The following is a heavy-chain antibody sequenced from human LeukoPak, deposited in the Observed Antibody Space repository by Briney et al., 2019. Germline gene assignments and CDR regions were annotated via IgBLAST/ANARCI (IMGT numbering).Heavy chain of an antibody. CDR3: ANQQRGSSWFPMDV. D-gene: IGHD6-13*01. J-gene: IGHJ6*02. CDR1: GFRFSSYA. CDR2: ISGSGVST. Sequence: GGSLRLSCAASGFRFSSYAMSWVRQAPGKGLEWVSAISGSGVSTYYADSVKGRFTVSRDNSKNTLYLQMSSLRAEDTAVYYCANQQRGSSWFPMDVWGQGTTVTVSS. V-gene: IGHV3-23*01.